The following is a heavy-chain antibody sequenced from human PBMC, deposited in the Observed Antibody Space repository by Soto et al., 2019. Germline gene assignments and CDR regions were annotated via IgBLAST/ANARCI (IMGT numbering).Heavy chain of an antibody. Sequence: PGGSLRLSCAASGFTFSSYAMSWVRQAPGKGLEWVSAISSSSGSIYYADSVKGRFTISRDNAKNTLYLQMNSLRDEDTAVYYCADVGATRVGDAFDIWGQGTMVTVSS. D-gene: IGHD1-26*01. CDR1: GFTFSSYA. J-gene: IGHJ3*02. V-gene: IGHV3-23*01. CDR3: ADVGATRVGDAFDI. CDR2: ISSSSGSI.